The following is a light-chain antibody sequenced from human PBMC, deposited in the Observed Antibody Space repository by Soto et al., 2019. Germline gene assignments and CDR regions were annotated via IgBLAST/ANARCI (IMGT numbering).Light chain of an antibody. V-gene: IGKV1-9*01. Sequence: DIQLTQSPSFLSASVGDRVTITCRASQGTSSYLSWYQQKPGKAPNLLIYAASTLQSGVPSRFSGSGSGTEFTLTISSLQPEDFATYYCQQLNSYPITFGQGTRLEMK. CDR2: AAS. CDR3: QQLNSYPIT. J-gene: IGKJ5*01. CDR1: QGTSSY.